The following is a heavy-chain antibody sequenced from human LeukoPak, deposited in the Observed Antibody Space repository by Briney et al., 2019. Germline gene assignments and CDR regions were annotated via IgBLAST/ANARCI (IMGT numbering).Heavy chain of an antibody. Sequence: SVKVSCKASGFTFTSSATQWVRQARGQRLEWIGWIVVGSGNTNYAQKFQERVTITRDMSTSTAYMELSSLRSEDTAVYYCAASYYDFWSGYYTLDYWGQGTLVTVSS. CDR2: IVVGSGNT. CDR3: AASYYDFWSGYYTLDY. CDR1: GFTFTSSA. J-gene: IGHJ4*02. V-gene: IGHV1-58*02. D-gene: IGHD3-3*01.